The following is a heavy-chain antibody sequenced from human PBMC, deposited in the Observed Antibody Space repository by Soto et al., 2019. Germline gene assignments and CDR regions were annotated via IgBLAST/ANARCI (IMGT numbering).Heavy chain of an antibody. J-gene: IGHJ6*02. V-gene: IGHV3-7*03. D-gene: IGHD2-2*01. CDR1: GFTFSSYL. CDR3: ARDIVVVPAASGTYYYYGRDV. Sequence: GGSLRLSCAASGFTFSSYLMSWVRQAPGKGLEGVANIKQDGSEKYYVDSVKGRFTISRDNAKNSLYLQMNSLRAEDTAVYYCARDIVVVPAASGTYYYYGRDVWGQGTTGTVS. CDR2: IKQDGSEK.